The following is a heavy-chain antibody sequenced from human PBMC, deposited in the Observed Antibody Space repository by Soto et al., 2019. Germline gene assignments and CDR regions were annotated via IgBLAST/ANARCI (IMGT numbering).Heavy chain of an antibody. D-gene: IGHD3-9*01. Sequence: SVKVSCKASGFTFTSSAVQWVRQARGQRLEWIGWIVVGSGNTNYAQEFQERVTITRDMSTSTAYMELSSLRSEDTAVYYCAADPPNSYDILTGSPSGYWGQGTLVTVS. J-gene: IGHJ4*02. V-gene: IGHV1-58*01. CDR3: AADPPNSYDILTGSPSGY. CDR1: GFTFTSSA. CDR2: IVVGSGNT.